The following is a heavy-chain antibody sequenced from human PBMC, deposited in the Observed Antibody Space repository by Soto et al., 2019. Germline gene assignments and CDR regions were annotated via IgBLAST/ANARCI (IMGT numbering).Heavy chain of an antibody. D-gene: IGHD6-13*01. CDR1: GGSISSYF. CDR3: ARDLAAVPRAFDY. Sequence: SETLSLTCTVSGGSISSYFYIWVRQPPGKGLEWIGSVYYTETTDYNPSLKSRVTISVDTSKTQFSLNLRSVTAADTAVYYCARDLAAVPRAFDYWGRGTLVTVSS. CDR2: VYYTETT. V-gene: IGHV4-59*01. J-gene: IGHJ4*01.